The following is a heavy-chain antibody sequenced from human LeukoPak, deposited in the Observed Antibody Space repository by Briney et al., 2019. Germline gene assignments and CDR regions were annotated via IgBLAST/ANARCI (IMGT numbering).Heavy chain of an antibody. D-gene: IGHD2-21*02. CDR2: IYYSGGT. Sequence: PSETLSLTCTVSGDSISSGTFYWGWIRQPPGKGLEWIGSIYYSGGTYYNSSLNSRVTISVDMSKNQFSLKLRSVTAADTAVYYCARTRGYCGGDSPRCLAYWGQGTLVTVSA. V-gene: IGHV4-39*07. J-gene: IGHJ4*02. CDR1: GDSISSGTFY. CDR3: ARTRGYCGGDSPRCLAY.